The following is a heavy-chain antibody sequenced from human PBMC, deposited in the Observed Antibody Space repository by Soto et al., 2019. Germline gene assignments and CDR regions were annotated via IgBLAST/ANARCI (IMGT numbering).Heavy chain of an antibody. CDR2: IHTSGSP. Sequence: QVQLQESGPGLVKPSETLSLTCTVSGGSISSYYCSWIRQAAGKGLEWIGRIHTSGSPHYNPSLNSRVTMSADTSKNQYSLKLTSVTAADTAVYYCATGGTYCDYWGQGTLVTVSS. V-gene: IGHV4-4*07. CDR3: ATGGTYCDY. J-gene: IGHJ4*02. CDR1: GGSISSYY.